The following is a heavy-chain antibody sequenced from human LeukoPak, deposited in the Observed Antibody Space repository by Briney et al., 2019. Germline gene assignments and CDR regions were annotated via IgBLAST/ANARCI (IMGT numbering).Heavy chain of an antibody. CDR1: GGSISSYY. V-gene: IGHV4-59*01. Sequence: SETLSLTCTVSGGSISSYYWSWIRQPPGKGLEWIGYIYYSGSTNYNPSLKSRVTISVDTSKNQFSLKLSSVTAADTAVYYCARGLTIWPRNYYYMDVWGKGTTVTVSS. CDR2: IYYSGST. D-gene: IGHD3-3*01. J-gene: IGHJ6*03. CDR3: ARGLTIWPRNYYYMDV.